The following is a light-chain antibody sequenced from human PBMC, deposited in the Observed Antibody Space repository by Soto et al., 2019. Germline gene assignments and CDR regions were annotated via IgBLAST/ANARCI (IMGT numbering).Light chain of an antibody. CDR3: GTWDSSLSAVV. Sequence: QSVLTQPPSVSAAPGQKVTISCSGSSSNIGNNYVSWYQQLPGTAPKLLIFDSNKRPSGIPARFSASKTGTSATLGITGRQTGDEADYYCGTWDSSLSAVVFGGGTKLTVL. J-gene: IGLJ2*01. CDR1: SSNIGNNY. CDR2: DSN. V-gene: IGLV1-51*01.